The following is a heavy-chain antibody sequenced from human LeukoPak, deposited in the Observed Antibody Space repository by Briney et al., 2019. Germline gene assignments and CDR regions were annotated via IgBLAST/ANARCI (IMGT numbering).Heavy chain of an antibody. V-gene: IGHV1-8*03. CDR2: MNPNSGNT. Sequence: ASVKVSCKASGYTFTSYDINWVRQATGQGLEWMGWMNPNSGNTGYAQKFQGRVTITRNTSISTAYMELSSLRSEDTAVYYCARGGSSSWPYYYYYMDVWGKGTTVPVSS. D-gene: IGHD6-13*01. CDR3: ARGGSSSWPYYYYYMDV. J-gene: IGHJ6*03. CDR1: GYTFTSYD.